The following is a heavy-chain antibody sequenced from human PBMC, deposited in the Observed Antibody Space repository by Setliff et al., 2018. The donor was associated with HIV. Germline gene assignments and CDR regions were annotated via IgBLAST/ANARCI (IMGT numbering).Heavy chain of an antibody. Sequence: PSETLSLTCTVSGGSISSGNYYWGWIRRPPGKGLEWIGSIYYGGSTYYNPSLNSRVTLSVDTSKNQFSRKLSSVTAADTAMYYCAREGLVLVPASIDWRLPPSPIDYWGQGALVTVSS. J-gene: IGHJ4*02. D-gene: IGHD2-2*01. CDR1: GGSISSGNYY. V-gene: IGHV4-39*07. CDR2: IYYGGST. CDR3: AREGLVLVPASIDWRLPPSPIDY.